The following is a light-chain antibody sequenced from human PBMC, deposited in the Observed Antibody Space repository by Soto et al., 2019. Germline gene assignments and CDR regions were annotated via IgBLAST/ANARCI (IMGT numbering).Light chain of an antibody. Sequence: EIVLTQSPGTLSLSPGERSILSCRASQSVGTYLAWYQQKPGQAPRLLIYDASSRATGIPARFSGSGSGTDFTLTISSLEPEDFAVYYCHHRGNGITFGQGTRLEIK. J-gene: IGKJ5*01. CDR1: QSVGTY. V-gene: IGKV3-11*01. CDR2: DAS. CDR3: HHRGNGIT.